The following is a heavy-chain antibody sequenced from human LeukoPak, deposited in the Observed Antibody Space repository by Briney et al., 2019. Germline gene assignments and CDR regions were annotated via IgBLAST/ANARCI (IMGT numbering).Heavy chain of an antibody. CDR3: AKDLRRSSGWGNPNWFDP. D-gene: IGHD6-19*01. V-gene: IGHV3-30*04. CDR1: GFTFSSYA. J-gene: IGHJ5*02. Sequence: GGSLRLSCAASGFTFSSYAMHWVRQAPGKGLEWVAVISYDGSNKYYADSVKGRFTISRDNSKNTLYLQMNSLRAEDAAVYYCAKDLRRSSGWGNPNWFDPWGQGTLVTVSS. CDR2: ISYDGSNK.